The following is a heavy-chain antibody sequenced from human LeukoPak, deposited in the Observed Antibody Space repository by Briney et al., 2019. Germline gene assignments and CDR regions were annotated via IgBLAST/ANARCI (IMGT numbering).Heavy chain of an antibody. D-gene: IGHD5-24*01. CDR1: GYSFNIFW. Sequence: GESLKISCKGSGYSFNIFWICWVRQMPGKGLEWLGIIYPGDSDTRYSPSFEGQVTISVDKSNSTAFLQWSSLKASDSAMYYCARPSADGYNFGGYLGFHYWGQGTLVTVSS. V-gene: IGHV5-51*01. CDR2: IYPGDSDT. J-gene: IGHJ4*02. CDR3: ARPSADGYNFGGYLGFHY.